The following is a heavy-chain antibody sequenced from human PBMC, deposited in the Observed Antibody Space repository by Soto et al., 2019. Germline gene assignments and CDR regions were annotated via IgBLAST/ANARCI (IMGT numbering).Heavy chain of an antibody. CDR1: GFTFSSYA. J-gene: IGHJ4*02. CDR3: ARDFITGTGFDY. V-gene: IGHV3-30-3*01. CDR2: ISYDGSNK. Sequence: GGSLRLSCAASGFTFSSYAMHWVRQAPGKGLEWVAVISYDGSNKYYADSVKGRFTISRDNSKNTLYLQMNSLRAEDTAVYYCARDFITGTGFDYWGQGTLVTVSS. D-gene: IGHD1-20*01.